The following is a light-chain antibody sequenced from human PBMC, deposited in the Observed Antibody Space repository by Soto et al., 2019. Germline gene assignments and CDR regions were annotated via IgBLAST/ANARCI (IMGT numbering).Light chain of an antibody. J-gene: IGLJ3*02. Sequence: QSVLTQPPSASGTPGQRVTISCSGSSSNIGRDTVNWYQQLPGTAPKLLIYSSNQRPSGVPDRFSGSKSGTSASLAISGLQSEDEADYYCATWDGSLNGWVFGGGTKVTV. CDR2: SSN. V-gene: IGLV1-44*01. CDR3: ATWDGSLNGWV. CDR1: SSNIGRDT.